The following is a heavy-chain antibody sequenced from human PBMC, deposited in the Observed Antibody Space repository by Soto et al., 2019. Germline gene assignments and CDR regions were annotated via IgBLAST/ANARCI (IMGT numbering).Heavy chain of an antibody. CDR3: ARDDKARQWLVEDDSYYGMDV. CDR2: TYYRSKWYN. CDR1: GDSVSSNSAA. D-gene: IGHD6-19*01. J-gene: IGHJ6*02. V-gene: IGHV6-1*01. Sequence: SQTLSLTCAISGDSVSSNSAAWNWIRQSPSRGLEWLGRTYYRSKWYNDYAVSVKSRITINPDTSKNQFSLQLNSVTPEDTAVYYCARDDKARQWLVEDDSYYGMDVWAKGPRSPSP.